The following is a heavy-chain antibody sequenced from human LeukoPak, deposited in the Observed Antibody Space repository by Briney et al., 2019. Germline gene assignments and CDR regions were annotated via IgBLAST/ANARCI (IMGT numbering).Heavy chain of an antibody. CDR2: INHSGST. J-gene: IGHJ4*02. V-gene: IGHV4-34*01. Sequence: PSETLSLTCAVYGGSFSGYYWSWIRQPPGKGQEWIGEINHSGSTNYNPSLKSRVTISVDTSKNQFSLKLSSVTAADTAVYYCARGRVQWLATNGPIDYWGQGTLVTVSS. CDR1: GGSFSGYY. D-gene: IGHD6-19*01. CDR3: ARGRVQWLATNGPIDY.